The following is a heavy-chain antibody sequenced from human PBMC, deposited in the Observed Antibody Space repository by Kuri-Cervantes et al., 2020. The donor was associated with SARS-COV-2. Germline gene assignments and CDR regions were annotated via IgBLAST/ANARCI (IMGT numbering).Heavy chain of an antibody. J-gene: IGHJ4*02. CDR2: IYPGDSNT. D-gene: IGHD3/OR15-3a*01. CDR1: GNSFTTYW. V-gene: IGHV5-51*01. Sequence: GESLKISCKHSGNSFTTYWIGWVRQMPGNGLELMGIIYPGDSNTKYSPSFQGHVTMSSDKSLRTAYLQWSSLKASDTAMYYCARLTTPHHHFGNDFWTGYYLLGDVWGQGTQVTVSS. CDR3: ARLTTPHHHFGNDFWTGYYLLGDV.